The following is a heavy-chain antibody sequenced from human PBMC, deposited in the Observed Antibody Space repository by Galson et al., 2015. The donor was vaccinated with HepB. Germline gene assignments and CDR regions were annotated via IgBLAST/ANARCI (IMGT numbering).Heavy chain of an antibody. J-gene: IGHJ3*02. D-gene: IGHD7-27*01. CDR3: AKQKSWGPADAFDI. CDR2: ISGSGGTT. V-gene: IGHV3-23*01. Sequence: SLRLSCAASGFTFGSYAMSWVRQAPGKGLEWVSTISGSGGTTFYLDSVKGRFTISRDNAKNTLYLQMNSLRAEDTAVYYCAKQKSWGPADAFDIWGQGTMVTVSS. CDR1: GFTFGSYA.